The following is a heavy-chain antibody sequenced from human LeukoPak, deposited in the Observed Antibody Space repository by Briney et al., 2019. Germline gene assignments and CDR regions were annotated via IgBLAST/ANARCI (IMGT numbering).Heavy chain of an antibody. CDR3: ARVTVGATADYFDS. D-gene: IGHD1-26*01. Sequence: GGSLRLSCAASGFTFTTYSMNWVRQAPGKGLEWISYISGWSGTIYYADSVKGRFTISRDNARNSLYLQLNSLRAEDTAVYFCARVTVGATADYFDSWGQGTLVTVSS. CDR2: ISGWSGTI. V-gene: IGHV3-48*01. CDR1: GFTFTTYS. J-gene: IGHJ4*02.